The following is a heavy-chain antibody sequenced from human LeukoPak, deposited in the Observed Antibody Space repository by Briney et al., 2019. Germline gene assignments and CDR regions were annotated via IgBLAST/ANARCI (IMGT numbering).Heavy chain of an antibody. CDR3: ARAQTLFWEFAGLDI. V-gene: IGHV3-69-1*01. CDR1: GFTFSSHS. J-gene: IGHJ3*02. CDR2: MTVTNKI. Sequence: GGSLRLSCAASGFTFSSHSINWVRQAPGKGLEWIATMTVTNKIYYADSVKGRFTISRDNAENSVYLQMNSLRDEDTAVYSCARAQTLFWEFAGLDIWGRGTKVTVSS. D-gene: IGHD3-3*01.